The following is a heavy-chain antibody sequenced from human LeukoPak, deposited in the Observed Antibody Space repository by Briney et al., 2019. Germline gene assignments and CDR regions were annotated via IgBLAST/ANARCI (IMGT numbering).Heavy chain of an antibody. CDR3: ARTYSSSSYSPFDY. CDR2: IQYDGSNK. CDR1: GFTFSSYG. V-gene: IGHV3-30*02. D-gene: IGHD6-13*01. J-gene: IGHJ4*02. Sequence: GGSLRLSCAASGFTFSSYGMHWVRQAPGKGLEWVALIQYDGSNKYYADSVKGRFTTSRDNSKNTLYLQMNSLRAEDTAVYYCARTYSSSSYSPFDYWGQGTLVTVSS.